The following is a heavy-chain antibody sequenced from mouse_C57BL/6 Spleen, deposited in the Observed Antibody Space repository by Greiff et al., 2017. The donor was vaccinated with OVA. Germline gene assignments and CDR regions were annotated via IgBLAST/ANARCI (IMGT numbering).Heavy chain of an antibody. Sequence: QVQLQQPGAELVKPGASVKLSCKASGYTFTSYWMHWVKQRPGQGLEWIGMIHPNSGSTNYNEKFKSKATLTVDKSSSTAYMQLSSLTSEDSEVYYCARRGAYGNYGFAYWGQGTLVTVSA. V-gene: IGHV1-64*01. CDR1: GYTFTSYW. CDR2: IHPNSGST. D-gene: IGHD2-1*01. CDR3: ARRGAYGNYGFAY. J-gene: IGHJ3*01.